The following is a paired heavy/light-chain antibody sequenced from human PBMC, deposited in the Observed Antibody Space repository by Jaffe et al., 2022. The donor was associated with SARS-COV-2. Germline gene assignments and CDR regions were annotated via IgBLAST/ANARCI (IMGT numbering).Light chain of an antibody. CDR3: QQYDNLPLT. CDR1: QDISNH. V-gene: IGKV1-33*01. CDR2: DAS. J-gene: IGKJ4*01. Sequence: DIQMTQSPSSLSASVGDRVTITCQASQDISNHLIWYQQMPGKAPKFLIYDASNLQAGVPSRFSGSGSGTYFTFTISGLQPEDTATYYCQQYDNLPLTFGGGTKVEI.
Heavy chain of an antibody. CDR2: IYYSGST. V-gene: IGHV4-59*01. Sequence: QVQLQASGPGLVKPSETLSLTCTVSGGSLRSYYWSWFRQPPGQGLEWIGHIYYSGSTDYNPSLQSRVSISVDMSRNQWSLKLSSVTAADTAIYYCARTVGFCSGGSCYSNFYYYGVDVWGQGTTVTVSS. CDR3: ARTVGFCSGGSCYSNFYYYGVDV. D-gene: IGHD2-15*01. J-gene: IGHJ6*02. CDR1: GGSLRSYY.